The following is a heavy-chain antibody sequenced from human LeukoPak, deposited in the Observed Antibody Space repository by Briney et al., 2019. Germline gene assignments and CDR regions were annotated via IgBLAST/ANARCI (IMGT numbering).Heavy chain of an antibody. CDR3: AREGTYCSSTSCYGRGSFNWFDP. CDR1: GYTFTGYY. D-gene: IGHD2-2*01. Sequence: ASVKLSCKASGYTFTGYYMHWVRQAPGQGLEWMGWINPNSGGTKYAQKFQGRVTTTRDTSISTAYMELSRLRSDDTAVYYCAREGTYCSSTSCYGRGSFNWFDPWGQGTLVTVSS. V-gene: IGHV1-2*02. J-gene: IGHJ5*02. CDR2: INPNSGGT.